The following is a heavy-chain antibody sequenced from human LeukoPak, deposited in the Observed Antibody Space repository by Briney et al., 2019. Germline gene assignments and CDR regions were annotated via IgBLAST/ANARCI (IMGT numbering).Heavy chain of an antibody. D-gene: IGHD5-18*01. J-gene: IGHJ4*02. Sequence: PGGSLRLSCAASGFTFSSYGMHWVRQAPGKGLEWVAFIRYDGNNKYYADSVKGRFTISRDNSKNTLYLQMNSLRAEDTAVYYCAKARGYNSGTFDYWGQGTLVTVSS. CDR1: GFTFSSYG. CDR2: IRYDGNNK. CDR3: AKARGYNSGTFDY. V-gene: IGHV3-30*02.